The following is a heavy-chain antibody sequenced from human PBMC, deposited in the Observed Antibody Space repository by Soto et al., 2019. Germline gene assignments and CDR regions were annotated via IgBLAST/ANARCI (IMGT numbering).Heavy chain of an antibody. J-gene: IGHJ4*02. V-gene: IGHV2-5*02. CDR3: AHNRIVASAGTGYFDF. D-gene: IGHD6-13*01. CDR2: IYWDDDK. CDR1: GFALSTYGEA. Sequence: QITLKESGPTLVKPPQTLTLSCTFSGFALSTYGEAVAWIRQPPGKALEWIALIYWDDDKRYSPSLKSRLTITNDTSTNQVVLTMTNMGPVDTATYYCAHNRIVASAGTGYFDFWGQGTLVSVAS.